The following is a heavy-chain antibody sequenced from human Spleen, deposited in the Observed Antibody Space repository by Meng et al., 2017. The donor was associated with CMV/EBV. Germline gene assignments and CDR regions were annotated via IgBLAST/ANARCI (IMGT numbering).Heavy chain of an antibody. CDR2: IIPNTGGT. V-gene: IGHV1-2*02. Sequence: ASVKVSCKASGGTFSSYAISWVRQAPGQGLEWMGGIIPNTGGTNYAQKFQGRVAMTTDTSISTAYMELRRLTSDDTAVYYCARDLTVAHWGQGTLVTVSS. CDR1: GGTFSSYA. CDR3: ARDLTVAH. J-gene: IGHJ4*02. D-gene: IGHD4-23*01.